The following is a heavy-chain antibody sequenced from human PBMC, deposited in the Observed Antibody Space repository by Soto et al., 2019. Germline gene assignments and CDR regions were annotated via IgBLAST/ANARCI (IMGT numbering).Heavy chain of an antibody. CDR1: SGSISTNNW. CDR3: ARGIVATATYFDY. V-gene: IGHV4-4*02. J-gene: IGHJ4*02. CDR2: IYQSGST. Sequence: QVQLQESGPGLVKPSGTLSLTCVVSSGSISTNNWWSWVRQPPGKGLEWIGEIYQSGSTNYNPSLKSRVTISVDKSKNQFSLKLTSVTAADTAMYYCARGIVATATYFDYWGQGTLVTVSS. D-gene: IGHD6-13*01.